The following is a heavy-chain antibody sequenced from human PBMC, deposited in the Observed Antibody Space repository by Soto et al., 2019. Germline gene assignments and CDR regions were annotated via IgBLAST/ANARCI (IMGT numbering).Heavy chain of an antibody. Sequence: GASVKVSCKASGYTFTSYAMHWVRQAPGQRLEWMGWISAYNGNTNYAQKLQGRVTMTTDTSTSTAYMELRSLRSDDTAVYYCARTLTTPPDYYYYYYMDVWGKGTTVTVSS. CDR1: GYTFTSYA. CDR2: ISAYNGNT. CDR3: ARTLTTPPDYYYYYYMDV. V-gene: IGHV1-18*01. J-gene: IGHJ6*03. D-gene: IGHD4-17*01.